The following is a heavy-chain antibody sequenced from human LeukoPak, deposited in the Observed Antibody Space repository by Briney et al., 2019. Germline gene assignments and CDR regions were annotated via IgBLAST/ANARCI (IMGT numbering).Heavy chain of an antibody. J-gene: IGHJ6*03. Sequence: ASVKVSCKASGYTFSSYGISWVRQAPGQGLEWMGWISAYYGNRKSAPKLQGRVTMTTDTSTNTAYMELSSPRSDDTAVYYCARGIGSAGDHYYYYMDVWGKGTTVTVSS. D-gene: IGHD6-13*01. CDR2: ISAYYGNR. CDR1: GYTFSSYG. CDR3: ARGIGSAGDHYYYYMDV. V-gene: IGHV1-18*01.